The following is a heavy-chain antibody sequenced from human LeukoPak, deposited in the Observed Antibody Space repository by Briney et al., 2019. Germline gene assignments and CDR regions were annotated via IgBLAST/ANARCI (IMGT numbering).Heavy chain of an antibody. CDR3: AKSGAAADQN. D-gene: IGHD6-13*01. CDR2: INRNGDST. CDR1: GFTFDDYG. V-gene: IGHV3-20*04. Sequence: GGSLRLSCAASGFTFDDYGMSWVRQAPGKGLEWVSGINRNGDSTGYADSVEGRFTISRDNSKNTLYLQMNSLRAEDTAVYYCAKSGAAADQNWGQGTLVTVSS. J-gene: IGHJ4*02.